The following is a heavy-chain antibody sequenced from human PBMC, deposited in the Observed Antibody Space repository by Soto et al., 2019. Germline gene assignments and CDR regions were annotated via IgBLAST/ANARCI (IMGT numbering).Heavy chain of an antibody. CDR2: IYPGDSDT. CDR1: GYSFTSYW. J-gene: IGHJ4*02. D-gene: IGHD3-22*01. CDR3: ASHDPEYYDSSGYYLGY. V-gene: IGHV5-51*01. Sequence: GESLKISCKGSGYSFTSYWIGWVLPIPWKGLEWMGIIYPGDSDTRYSPSFQGQVTISADKSISTAYLQWSSLKASDTAMYYCASHDPEYYDSSGYYLGYWGQGTLVPVAS.